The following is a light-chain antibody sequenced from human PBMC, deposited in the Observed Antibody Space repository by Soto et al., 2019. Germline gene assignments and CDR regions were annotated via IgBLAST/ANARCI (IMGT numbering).Light chain of an antibody. Sequence: QSVLTQPASVSGSPGQSVTLSCTGTSSDVGGYNYVSWYQQHPGKAPKFMIYDVSNRPSGVSTRFSGSKSGNTASLTISGLQAEDEADYYCSSYTTGSTPVVFGGGTKLTVL. J-gene: IGLJ2*01. CDR1: SSDVGGYNY. V-gene: IGLV2-14*01. CDR3: SSYTTGSTPVV. CDR2: DVS.